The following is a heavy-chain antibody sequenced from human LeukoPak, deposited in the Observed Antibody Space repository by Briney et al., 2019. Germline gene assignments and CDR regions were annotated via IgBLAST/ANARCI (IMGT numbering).Heavy chain of an antibody. CDR3: ALQGIAAAERDY. CDR1: GGSFSGYY. D-gene: IGHD6-13*01. CDR2: IKQDGSEK. J-gene: IGHJ4*02. Sequence: ETLSLTCAVYGGSFSGYYWSWIRQPPGKGLEWVANIKQDGSEKYYVDSVKGRFTISRDNAKNSLYLQMNSLRAEDTAVYYCALQGIAAAERDYWGQGTLVTVSS. V-gene: IGHV3-7*01.